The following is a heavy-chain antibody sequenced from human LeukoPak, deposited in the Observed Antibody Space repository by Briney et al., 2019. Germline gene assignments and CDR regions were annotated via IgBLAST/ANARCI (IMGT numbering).Heavy chain of an antibody. D-gene: IGHD4-17*01. V-gene: IGHV3-23*01. J-gene: IGHJ4*02. CDR3: AKGGGDYGSSHFDY. Sequence: GGSLRLSCGVSGFTFSSYVMSWVRQAPGKGLEWVSGILGSGGHTYYADSVKGRFTISRDNSKNTLYLEMNSLRAEDTAVYYCAKGGGDYGSSHFDYWGQGTLFTVSS. CDR1: GFTFSSYV. CDR2: ILGSGGHT.